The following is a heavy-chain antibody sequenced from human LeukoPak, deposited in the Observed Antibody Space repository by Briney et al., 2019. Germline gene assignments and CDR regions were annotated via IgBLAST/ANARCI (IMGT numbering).Heavy chain of an antibody. CDR2: ISGSGGST. Sequence: PGGSLRLSCAASGFTFSSYAMSWVRQAPGKGLEWVSAISGSGGSTYYADSVKGRFTISRDNAKNTLYLQMNSLRAEDTAVYYCARERSADCSGGSCYHYYYGMDVWGQGTTVTVSS. CDR1: GFTFSSYA. J-gene: IGHJ6*02. D-gene: IGHD2-15*01. V-gene: IGHV3-23*01. CDR3: ARERSADCSGGSCYHYYYGMDV.